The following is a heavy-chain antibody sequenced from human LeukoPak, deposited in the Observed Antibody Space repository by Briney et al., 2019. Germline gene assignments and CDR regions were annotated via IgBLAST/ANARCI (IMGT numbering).Heavy chain of an antibody. CDR1: GFILRSYA. CDR3: AKGSIAAHDAKTTLDY. J-gene: IGHJ4*02. V-gene: IGHV3-23*01. CDR2: ISGSGGST. Sequence: GGSLRLSCAASGFILRSYAMSWVRQAPGKGLEWVSAISGSGGSTYYADSVRGRFTISRDNSKNTLYVQMDSLRVEDTAVYYCAKGSIAAHDAKTTLDYWGQGTLVTVSS. D-gene: IGHD6-13*01.